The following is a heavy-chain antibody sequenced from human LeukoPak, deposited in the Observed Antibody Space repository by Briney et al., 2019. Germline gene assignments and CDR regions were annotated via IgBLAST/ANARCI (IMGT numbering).Heavy chain of an antibody. D-gene: IGHD6-13*01. Sequence: GASLRISCQGSGYSFTSYWITWVRQLPGKGLEWMGRIDPSDSYTNYSPSFQGHVTISVDKSISTAYLQWSSLKASDTAMYYCARRDRYSWYSFDYWGQGTLVTVSS. CDR3: ARRDRYSWYSFDY. J-gene: IGHJ4*02. CDR1: GYSFTSYW. V-gene: IGHV5-10-1*01. CDR2: IDPSDSYT.